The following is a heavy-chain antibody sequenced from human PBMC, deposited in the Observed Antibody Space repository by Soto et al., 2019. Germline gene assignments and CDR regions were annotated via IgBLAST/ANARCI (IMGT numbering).Heavy chain of an antibody. V-gene: IGHV3-48*02. CDR2: ISSGSGTR. CDR3: VRGGIGRPDY. Sequence: VQLVDSGGALVQPGGSLRLSCAASGFKFSGYGMNWVRQAPGKGLEWVSYISSGSGTRTYASSVRGRFTISRDNARSSLYPQMNSLRDDDAGVYYWVRGGIGRPDYWGQGTLVLVSS. J-gene: IGHJ4*02. D-gene: IGHD6-13*01. CDR1: GFKFSGYG.